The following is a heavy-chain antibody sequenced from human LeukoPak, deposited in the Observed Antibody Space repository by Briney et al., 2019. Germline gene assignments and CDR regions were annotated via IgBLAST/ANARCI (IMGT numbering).Heavy chain of an antibody. CDR1: GYTFTSYY. V-gene: IGHV1-46*01. J-gene: IGHJ5*02. D-gene: IGHD4-17*01. CDR3: ATVFMTTVTNNWFDP. CDR2: INPSGGST. Sequence: ASVKVSCKASGYTFTSYYMHWVRQAPGQGLEWMGIINPSGGSTSYAQKFQGRVTMTRDMSTSTVYMELSSLRSEDTAVYYCATVFMTTVTNNWFDPWGQGTLVTVSS.